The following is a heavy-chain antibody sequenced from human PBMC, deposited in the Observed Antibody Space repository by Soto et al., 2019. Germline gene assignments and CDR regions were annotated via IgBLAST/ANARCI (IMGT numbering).Heavy chain of an antibody. CDR3: ARHIAVPTTTGFDY. Sequence: QVHLQESGPGLVKPSGTLSLTCAVSGASSNTNWWSWARQPPGKGLEWIGEIYHSGSTHYNPSIEGRATISIDKSKNQFSLQLSSVTAADTAVYYCARHIAVPTTTGFDYWGQGALVTVSS. V-gene: IGHV4-4*02. CDR1: GASSNTNW. J-gene: IGHJ4*02. D-gene: IGHD6-19*01. CDR2: IYHSGST.